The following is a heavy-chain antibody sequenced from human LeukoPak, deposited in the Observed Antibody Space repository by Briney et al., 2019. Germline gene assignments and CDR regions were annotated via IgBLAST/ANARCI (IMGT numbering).Heavy chain of an antibody. D-gene: IGHD7-27*01. CDR2: MSHNSGAT. CDR1: VYTCTSYD. V-gene: IGHV1-8*01. CDR3: ARGPPNWGYDY. J-gene: IGHJ4*02. Sequence: ASVKVSCKASVYTCTSYDFNWVRQATGHRPAWMGWMSHNSGATGYAQKFQDRVTMTRNTSINKSYLELSSLRSDDTAVYYCARGPPNWGYDYWGPGTLVTVSS.